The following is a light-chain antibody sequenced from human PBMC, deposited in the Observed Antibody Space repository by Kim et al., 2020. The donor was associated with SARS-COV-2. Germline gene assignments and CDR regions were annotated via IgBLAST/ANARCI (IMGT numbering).Light chain of an antibody. J-gene: IGKJ4*01. V-gene: IGKV3-20*01. Sequence: ELVLTQSPGTLSLSPGDRATLSCRASQSVISSYLAWYQQKPGQAPRLVIYGASSRATGIPDRFSGSGSGTDFTLTISRLEPEDFAVYYCQQYVNSLLTFGGGTKVYIK. CDR1: QSVISSY. CDR3: QQYVNSLLT. CDR2: GAS.